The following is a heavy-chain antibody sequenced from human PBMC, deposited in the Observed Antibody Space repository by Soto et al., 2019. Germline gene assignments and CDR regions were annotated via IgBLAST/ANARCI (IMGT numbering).Heavy chain of an antibody. CDR2: IYYSGST. D-gene: IGHD2-2*01. CDR1: GGSISSGDYY. V-gene: IGHV4-30-4*01. Sequence: PSETLSLTCTVSGGSISSGDYYWSWIRQPPGKGLEWIGYIYYSGSTYYNPSLKSRVTISVDTSKNQFSLKLSSVTAADTAVYYCASDCIITSCYVGVYYGMDVWGQGTTVTVSS. CDR3: ASDCIITSCYVGVYYGMDV. J-gene: IGHJ6*02.